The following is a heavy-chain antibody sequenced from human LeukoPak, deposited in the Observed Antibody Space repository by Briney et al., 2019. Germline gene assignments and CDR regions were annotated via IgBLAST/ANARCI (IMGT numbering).Heavy chain of an antibody. V-gene: IGHV1-2*02. CDR3: ARDGPGSGRVFDY. Sequence: GASVKVSCKASGYSFTGYYLHWGRQAPGQGLEWMGSINPNSGGTNYAQEFQGRVTMTRDTSIRTAYMELSRLRSDDTAVYYCARDGPGSGRVFDYWGQGTLVTVSS. CDR2: INPNSGGT. D-gene: IGHD1-26*01. J-gene: IGHJ4*02. CDR1: GYSFTGYY.